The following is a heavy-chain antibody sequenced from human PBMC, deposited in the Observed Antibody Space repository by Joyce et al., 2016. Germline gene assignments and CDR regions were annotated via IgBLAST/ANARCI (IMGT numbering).Heavy chain of an antibody. J-gene: IGHJ4*02. D-gene: IGHD1-26*01. CDR3: AGGRGGSFIFDH. V-gene: IGHV3-33*01. CDR1: GFSFCISG. Sequence: QVQLVESGGGVVQPGRSLRLSCAASGFSFCISGMHWLRQAPGKGLEWVALMWNDGSKKYYADSGKGRFTISRDNSKNTLYLQMYSLRAWDTALYYWAGGRGGSFIFDHWGLGTLVTVSS. CDR2: MWNDGSKK.